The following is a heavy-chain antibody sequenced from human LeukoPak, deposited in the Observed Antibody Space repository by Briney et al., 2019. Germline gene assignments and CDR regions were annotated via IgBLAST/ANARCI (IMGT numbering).Heavy chain of an antibody. Sequence: GGSLRLSCVASGFTFSNAWMSWVRQAPGKGLEWVSGINWNGGSTGYADSVKGRFTISRDNAKNSLYLQMNSLRAEDTALYHCARGGYYGSGSYRVDLDYWGQGTLVTVSS. CDR3: ARGGYYGSGSYRVDLDY. D-gene: IGHD3-10*01. V-gene: IGHV3-20*01. CDR1: GFTFSNAW. J-gene: IGHJ4*02. CDR2: INWNGGST.